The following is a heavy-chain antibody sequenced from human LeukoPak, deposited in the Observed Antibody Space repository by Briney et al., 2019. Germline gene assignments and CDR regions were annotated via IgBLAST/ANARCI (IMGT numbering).Heavy chain of an antibody. Sequence: SETLSLTCTVSGGSISSGGYYWSWIRQPPGKGLEWIGYIYHSGSTNYNPSLKSRVTISVDTSKNQFSLKLSSVTAADTAVYYCARHGVPSYSSGWHYYYYYGMDVWGQGTTVTVSS. CDR1: GGSISSGGYY. D-gene: IGHD6-19*01. V-gene: IGHV4-61*08. CDR3: ARHGVPSYSSGWHYYYYYGMDV. J-gene: IGHJ6*02. CDR2: IYHSGST.